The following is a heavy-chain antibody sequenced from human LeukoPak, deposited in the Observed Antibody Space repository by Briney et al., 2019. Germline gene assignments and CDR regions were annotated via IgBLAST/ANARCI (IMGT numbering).Heavy chain of an antibody. V-gene: IGHV4-34*01. CDR1: GGSFSGYY. CDR3: ARGRNSSWWYDY. Sequence: SETLSLTCAVYGGSFSGYYWSWIRQPPGKGLEWIGEINHSGSTNYNPSLKSRVTISVDTSKNQFSLKLSSVTAADTAVYYCARGRNSSWWYDYWGQGTLVTVSS. D-gene: IGHD6-13*01. J-gene: IGHJ4*02. CDR2: INHSGST.